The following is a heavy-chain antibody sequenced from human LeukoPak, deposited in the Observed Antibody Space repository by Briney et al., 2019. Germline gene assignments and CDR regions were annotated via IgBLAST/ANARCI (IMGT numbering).Heavy chain of an antibody. CDR1: GFTFSSDA. Sequence: GGSLRLSCAACGFTFSSDAMSWVRQAPGKGLEWVSAISGRGGSTYYADSVKGRFTISRDNSKNTRYMQMNSLRAEDTAVYYCAKDGRGYCSSTSCPLNWFDPWGQGTLVTVSS. CDR3: AKDGRGYCSSTSCPLNWFDP. J-gene: IGHJ5*02. D-gene: IGHD2-2*01. V-gene: IGHV3-23*01. CDR2: ISGRGGST.